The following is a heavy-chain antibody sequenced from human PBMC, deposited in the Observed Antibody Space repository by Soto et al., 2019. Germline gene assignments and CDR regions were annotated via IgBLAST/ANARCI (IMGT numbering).Heavy chain of an antibody. J-gene: IGHJ6*02. CDR2: INSDGSST. CDR3: ASIPLQSPYYYYGMDV. V-gene: IGHV3-74*01. D-gene: IGHD4-4*01. CDR1: GFTFSSYW. Sequence: GGSLRLSCAASGFTFSSYWMHWVRQAPGKGLVWVSRINSDGSSTSYADSVKGRFTISRDNAKNTLYLQMNSLRAEDTAVYYCASIPLQSPYYYYGMDVWGQGTTVTVS.